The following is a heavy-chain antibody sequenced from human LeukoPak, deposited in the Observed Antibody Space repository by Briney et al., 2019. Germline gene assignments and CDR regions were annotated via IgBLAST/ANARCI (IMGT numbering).Heavy chain of an antibody. CDR2: ISYDGTIK. CDR3: ARNCDTRDYYVYPFDS. V-gene: IGHV3-30*03. D-gene: IGHD3-22*01. CDR1: GFTFSSYG. Sequence: HPGGSLRLACAASGFTFSSYGMHWVRQAPGKGLEWVSLISYDGTIKHYTDSVKGRFTMSRDNSKNTVYLQMNSLRAEDTAVYYCARNCDTRDYYVYPFDSWGQGTLVTVSS. J-gene: IGHJ4*02.